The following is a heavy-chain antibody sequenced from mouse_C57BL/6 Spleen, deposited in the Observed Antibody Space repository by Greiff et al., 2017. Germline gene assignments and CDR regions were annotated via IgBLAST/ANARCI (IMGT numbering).Heavy chain of an antibody. Sequence: QVQLQQPGAELVMPGASVKLSCKASGYTFTSYWMHWVKQRPGQGLEWIGEIDPSDSYTNYNQKFKGKSTLTVDKSSSTAYMQLSSLTSGDSAVYYCARRGKGWYFDVWGTGTTVTVSS. CDR2: IDPSDSYT. D-gene: IGHD2-1*01. CDR1: GYTFTSYW. CDR3: ARRGKGWYFDV. V-gene: IGHV1-69*01. J-gene: IGHJ1*03.